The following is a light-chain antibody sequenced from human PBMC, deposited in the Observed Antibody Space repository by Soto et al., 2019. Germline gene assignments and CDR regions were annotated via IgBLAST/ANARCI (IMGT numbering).Light chain of an antibody. Sequence: EIVLTQSPGTLSLSPGERATLSCRASQSVSSSYLAWYQQKPGQAPRLLIYGASSRATGIPDRFSGSGSGXXXXXXXXXLXPEXFXXYYCXQYGSSPRTFGQGTKVEIK. V-gene: IGKV3-20*01. CDR3: XQYGSSPRT. J-gene: IGKJ1*01. CDR2: GAS. CDR1: QSVSSSY.